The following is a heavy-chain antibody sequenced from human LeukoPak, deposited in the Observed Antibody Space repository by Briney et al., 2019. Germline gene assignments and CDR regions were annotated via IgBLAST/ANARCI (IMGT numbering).Heavy chain of an antibody. J-gene: IGHJ3*02. CDR3: ARPRRAGTKYDAFDI. D-gene: IGHD6-19*01. CDR2: INHSGST. CDR1: GFTFSDAW. V-gene: IGHV4-34*01. Sequence: GSLRLSCAASGFTFSDAWMNWVRQAPGKGLEWVGEINHSGSTNYDPSLKSRVTISVDTSKNQFSLKLSSVTAADTAVYYCARPRRAGTKYDAFDIWGQGTMVTVSS.